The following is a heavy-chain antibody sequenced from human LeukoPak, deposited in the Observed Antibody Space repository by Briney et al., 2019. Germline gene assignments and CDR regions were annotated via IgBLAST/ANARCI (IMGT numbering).Heavy chain of an antibody. CDR3: ARVYDFYYYMDV. CDR1: GGTFSSYA. D-gene: IGHD5/OR15-5a*01. V-gene: IGHV1-18*01. J-gene: IGHJ6*03. Sequence: ASVKVSCKASGGTFSSYAISWVRQAPGQGLEWMGWISAYNGNTNYAQKLQGRVTMTTDTSTSTAYMELRSLRSDDTAVYYCARVYDFYYYMDVWGKGTTVTVSS. CDR2: ISAYNGNT.